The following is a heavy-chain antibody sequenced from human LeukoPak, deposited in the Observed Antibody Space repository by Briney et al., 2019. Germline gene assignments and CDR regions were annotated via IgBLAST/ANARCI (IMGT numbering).Heavy chain of an antibody. CDR1: GGSISSSSYY. CDR3: ASGYVYFDY. J-gene: IGHJ4*02. CDR2: IYYSGST. Sequence: PSETLSLTCTVSGGSISSSSYYWGWIRQPPGKGLEWIGSIYYSGSTYYNPSLTRRVTISEDTSKTQFSLKLSSVTAADTAVYYCASGYVYFDYWGQGTLVTVSS. V-gene: IGHV4-39*01. D-gene: IGHD5-12*01.